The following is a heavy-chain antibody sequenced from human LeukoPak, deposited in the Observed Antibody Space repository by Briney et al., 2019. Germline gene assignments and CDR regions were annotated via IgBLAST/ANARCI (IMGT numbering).Heavy chain of an antibody. J-gene: IGHJ1*01. CDR1: GYTFTSYG. CDR3: VSTPGYSSSWYTYFQH. V-gene: IGHV1-18*01. CDR2: ISAYNGNT. Sequence: ASVKVSCKASGYTFTSYGISWVRQAPGLGLEWMGWISAYNGNTNYAQKLQGRVTMTTDTSTSTAYMELRSLRSDDTAVYYCVSTPGYSSSWYTYFQHWGQGTLVTVSS. D-gene: IGHD6-13*01.